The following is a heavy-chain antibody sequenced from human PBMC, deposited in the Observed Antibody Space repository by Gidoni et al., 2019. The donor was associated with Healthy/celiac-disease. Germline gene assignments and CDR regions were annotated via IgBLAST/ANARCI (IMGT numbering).Heavy chain of an antibody. V-gene: IGHV3-11*01. J-gene: IGHJ6*03. CDR3: ARDYGYYDFWSGYYYYYYMDV. D-gene: IGHD3-3*01. CDR2: ISSSGSTI. Sequence: QVQLVESGGGLVKPGGSLRLSCAASGFTFSDYYMSWIRQAPGKGLEWVSYISSSGSTIYYADSVKGRFTISRDNAKNSLYLQMNSLRAEDTAVYYCARDYGYYDFWSGYYYYYYMDVWGKGTTVTVSS. CDR1: GFTFSDYY.